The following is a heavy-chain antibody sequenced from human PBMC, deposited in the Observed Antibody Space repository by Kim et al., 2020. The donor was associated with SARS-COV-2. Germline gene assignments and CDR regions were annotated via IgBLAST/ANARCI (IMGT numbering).Heavy chain of an antibody. J-gene: IGHJ4*02. CDR3: ARGNPGRDGYTFDY. Sequence: AQKFQGRVTITADESTSTAYMELSSLRSEDTAVYYCARGNPGRDGYTFDYWGQGTLVTVSS. D-gene: IGHD5-12*01. V-gene: IGHV1-69*01.